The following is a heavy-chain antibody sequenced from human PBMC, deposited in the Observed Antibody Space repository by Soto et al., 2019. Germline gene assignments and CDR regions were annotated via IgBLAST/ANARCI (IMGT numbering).Heavy chain of an antibody. D-gene: IGHD3-22*01. J-gene: IGHJ4*02. CDR1: GGSFNRHT. V-gene: IGHV1-69*01. CDR3: VIGWGYDSTDDYYAY. CDR2: IIPIFGTA. Sequence: QVQLVQSGAEVRKPGSSVRVSCKASGGSFNRHTISWVRQAPGQGLEWMGGIIPIFGTANHAQKFQGRVTIIADESTSTVYMELISLRSDDTAIYYCVIGWGYDSTDDYYAYWGQGTLVIVSS.